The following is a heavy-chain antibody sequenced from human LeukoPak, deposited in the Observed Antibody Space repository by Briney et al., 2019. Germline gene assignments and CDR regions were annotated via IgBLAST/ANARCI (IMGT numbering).Heavy chain of an antibody. V-gene: IGHV3-33*01. CDR1: GFTFSSYG. J-gene: IGHJ4*02. CDR2: IWSDGSNK. Sequence: GGSLRLSCAASGFTFSSYGMHWVRQAPGKGLEWVAIIWSDGSNKYYADSVKGRFTISRDNSKNTLYLQMNSLRAEDTAVYYCARVYDSSGYYPDFWGQGTLVTVSS. D-gene: IGHD3-22*01. CDR3: ARVYDSSGYYPDF.